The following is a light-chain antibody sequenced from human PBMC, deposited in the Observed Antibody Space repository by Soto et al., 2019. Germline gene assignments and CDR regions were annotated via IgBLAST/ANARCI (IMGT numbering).Light chain of an antibody. CDR3: QQRSDWPPA. J-gene: IGKJ1*01. CDR2: YAS. Sequence: EIVLTQSPATLSLSPGERATLSCRASQSISNYLAWYQQKHGHPPMLLISYASNRATGTPTRFIGSGSGTDFNLTISNLEPEDFAVYYCQQRSDWPPAFGQGTEVEIK. V-gene: IGKV3-11*01. CDR1: QSISNY.